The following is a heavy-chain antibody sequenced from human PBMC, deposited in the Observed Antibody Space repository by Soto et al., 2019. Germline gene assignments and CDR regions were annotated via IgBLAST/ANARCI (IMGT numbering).Heavy chain of an antibody. CDR3: ATRKYSGVLHGHADVDV. Sequence: GGSLRLSCAASGFTFSTDAMSWVLQAPGKRLEWVSASSDGGCRTYYADAVQGRFTTSSDTSKNPLFLQMSSLRAEDTATYYCATRKYSGVLHGHADVDVWGQGTPVTVS. V-gene: IGHV3-23*01. J-gene: IGHJ6*02. D-gene: IGHD5-12*01. CDR1: GFTFSTDA. CDR2: SSDGGCRT.